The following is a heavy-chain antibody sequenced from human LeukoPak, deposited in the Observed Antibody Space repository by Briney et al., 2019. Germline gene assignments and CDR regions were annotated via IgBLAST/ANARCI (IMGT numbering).Heavy chain of an antibody. V-gene: IGHV4-34*01. CDR1: GGSFSGYY. Sequence: PSETLSLTCAVYGGSFSGYYWSWIRQPPGKGLEWIGEIDHSGSTNYNPSLKSRVTISVDTSKHQFSLKLSSVTAADTAVYYCARGGFLVAFDIWGQGTMVTVSS. J-gene: IGHJ3*02. CDR3: ARGGFLVAFDI. CDR2: IDHSGST.